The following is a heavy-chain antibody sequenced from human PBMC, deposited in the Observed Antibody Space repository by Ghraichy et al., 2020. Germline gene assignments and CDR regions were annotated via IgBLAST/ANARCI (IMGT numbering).Heavy chain of an antibody. CDR2: IWYDGSNK. D-gene: IGHD3-22*01. V-gene: IGHV3-33*01. CDR1: GFTFSSYG. Sequence: GGSLRLSCAASGFTFSSYGMHWVRQAPGKGLEWVAVIWYDGSNKYYADSVKGRFTISRDNSKNTLYLQMNSLRAEDTAVYYCAADYYDSSGYDPNDYWGQGTLVTVSS. CDR3: AADYYDSSGYDPNDY. J-gene: IGHJ4*02.